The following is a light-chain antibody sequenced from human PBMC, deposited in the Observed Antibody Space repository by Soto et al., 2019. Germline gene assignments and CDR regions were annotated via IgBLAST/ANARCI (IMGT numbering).Light chain of an antibody. J-gene: IGKJ3*01. V-gene: IGKV1-39*01. CDR3: TERSCLPFS. Sequence: NKMTQSPSSLSASVGDRVTITCGASQSIRRYLNWYPQKPGKAPKLLIYAASSLQSGVPSRFSGSGSGTDFTLTISSLQAEDFTTDCSTERSCLPFSSAPRTKVD. CDR2: AAS. CDR1: QSIRRY.